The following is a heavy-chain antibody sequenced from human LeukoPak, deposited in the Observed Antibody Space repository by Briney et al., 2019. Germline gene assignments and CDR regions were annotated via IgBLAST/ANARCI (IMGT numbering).Heavy chain of an antibody. CDR3: AGLGVGATRDAFDI. CDR1: GFTFDDYG. CDR2: INWNGGST. Sequence: PGGSLRLSCAAPGFTFDDYGMSWVRQAPGKGLEWVSGINWNGGSTGYADSVKGRFTISRDNAKNSLYLQMNSLRAEDTALYYCAGLGVGATRDAFDIWGQGTMVTVSS. D-gene: IGHD1-26*01. V-gene: IGHV3-20*04. J-gene: IGHJ3*02.